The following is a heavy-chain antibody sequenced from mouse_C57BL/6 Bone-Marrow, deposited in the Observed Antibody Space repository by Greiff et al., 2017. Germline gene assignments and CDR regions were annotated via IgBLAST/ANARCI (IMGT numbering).Heavy chain of an antibody. D-gene: IGHD1-1*01. V-gene: IGHV1-9*01. CDR2: FFPGSGGT. CDR3: ARDYGSYYFDY. J-gene: IGHJ2*01. Sequence: VQLQQSGAELVKPGASVKLSCKASGYTFTGYCIEWVKQSPGNGLEWIGEFFPGSGGTNYNEKFKGKATFTEDTSSNTAYMQLSSLTTEYAANYYGARDYGSYYFDYWGQGTTLTVSS. CDR1: GYTFTGYC.